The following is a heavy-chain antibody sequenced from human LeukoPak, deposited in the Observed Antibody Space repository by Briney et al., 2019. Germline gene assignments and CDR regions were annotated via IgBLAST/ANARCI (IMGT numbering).Heavy chain of an antibody. D-gene: IGHD3-22*01. J-gene: IGHJ6*04. CDR2: ISSSGNTI. V-gene: IGHV3-48*03. CDR3: AELGITMIGGV. CDR1: GFTFSSYE. Sequence: GGSLRLSCAASGFTFSSYEMNWVRQAPGKGLEWVSYISSSGNTIYYADSVKGRFTISRDNAKNLLYLQMNRLRAEDTDVYYCAELGITMIGGVWGKGTTVTISS.